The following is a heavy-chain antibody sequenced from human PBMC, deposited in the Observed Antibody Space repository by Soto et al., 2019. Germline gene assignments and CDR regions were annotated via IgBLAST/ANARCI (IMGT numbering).Heavy chain of an antibody. CDR3: AREVVVVPATNYYMDV. J-gene: IGHJ6*03. CDR2: ISSGGSSI. V-gene: IGHV3-11*01. D-gene: IGHD2-21*02. Sequence: PGGSLRLSCAASGFTFSDYYMTWIRQAPGKGLEWLVFISSGGSSIYYADSVRGRFTISRDNAKNSLYLQMNSLRAEDTAVYFCAREVVVVPATNYYMDVWGKGTTVTVSS. CDR1: GFTFSDYY.